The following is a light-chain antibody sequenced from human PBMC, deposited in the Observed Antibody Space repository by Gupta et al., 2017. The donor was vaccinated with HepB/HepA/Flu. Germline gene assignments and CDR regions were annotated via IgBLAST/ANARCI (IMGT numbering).Light chain of an antibody. CDR2: DND. V-gene: IGLV1-44*01. CDR1: TSNIGVNT. CDR3: AAWHDSVDAPV. Sequence: QSVLTQPPSASGTPGQRVTIRCSGSTSNIGVNTVNWYQHVPGSAPKLLMYDNDQRPSGVPDRFSASKSGTSASLAISGLQSGDEADYYCAAWHDSVDAPVFGGGTKLTVL. J-gene: IGLJ2*01.